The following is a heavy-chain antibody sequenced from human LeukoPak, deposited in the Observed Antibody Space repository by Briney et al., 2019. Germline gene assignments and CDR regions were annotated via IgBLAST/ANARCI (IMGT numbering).Heavy chain of an antibody. CDR1: VYTFTNYY. D-gene: IGHD6-13*01. V-gene: IGHV1-46*01. J-gene: IGHJ4*02. CDR2: INPSSGST. CDR3: AREYSNSQFDY. Sequence: ASVTVSCTSSVYTFTNYYIHWVRQAPGQGLEWMAIINPSSGSTNYAQKFQGRVTMTRDTSTSTVYMELSSLRSEDTAMYYCAREYSNSQFDYWGQGTLVTVSS.